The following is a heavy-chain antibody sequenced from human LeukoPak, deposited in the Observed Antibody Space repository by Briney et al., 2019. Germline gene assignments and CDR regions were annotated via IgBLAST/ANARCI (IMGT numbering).Heavy chain of an antibody. J-gene: IGHJ3*02. CDR2: IYYSGST. CDR3: ASPLDEEGVVVPAACRAFAI. CDR1: GGSISSSSYY. D-gene: IGHD2-2*01. V-gene: IGHV4-39*01. Sequence: SETLTLSCTVSGGSISSSSYYWGWIRQPPGKGLEWIGSIYYSGSTYYNPSLKSRATISVDTSKNQFSLKLSSVSAADTAVYYCASPLDEEGVVVPAACRAFAIWGQRWIATVSS.